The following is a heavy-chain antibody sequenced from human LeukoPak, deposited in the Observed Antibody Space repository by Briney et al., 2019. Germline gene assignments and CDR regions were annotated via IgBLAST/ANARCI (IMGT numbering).Heavy chain of an antibody. CDR2: IYYSGST. J-gene: IGHJ4*02. CDR1: GGSICSYY. Sequence: PSETLSLTCTVSGGSICSYYWSWIRQPPGKGLEWIGYIYYSGSTNYNPSLKSRVTISVDTSKNQFSLKLSSVTAADTAVYYCARADTYYDYVWGSYRSYYFDYWGQGTLVTVSS. CDR3: ARADTYYDYVWGSYRSYYFDY. D-gene: IGHD3-16*02. V-gene: IGHV4-59*01.